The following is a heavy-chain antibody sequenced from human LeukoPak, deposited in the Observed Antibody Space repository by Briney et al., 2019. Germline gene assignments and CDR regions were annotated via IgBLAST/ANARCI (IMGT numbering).Heavy chain of an antibody. D-gene: IGHD1-26*01. CDR1: GYSISSGYY. CDR2: IYHSGST. J-gene: IGHJ4*02. Sequence: SETLSLTCTVSGYSISSGYYWGWIRQPPGKGLEWIGSIYHSGSTNYNPSLKSRVTISVDTSKKQFSLKLSSVTAADTAVYYCARYLSGTQFDYWGQGTLVTVSS. CDR3: ARYLSGTQFDY. V-gene: IGHV4-38-2*02.